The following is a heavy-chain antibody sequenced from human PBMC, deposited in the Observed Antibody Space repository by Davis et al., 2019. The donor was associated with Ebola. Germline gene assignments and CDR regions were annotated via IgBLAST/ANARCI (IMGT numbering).Heavy chain of an antibody. CDR2: IIPIFGTA. CDR3: ARGRTAMVTDAFDI. D-gene: IGHD5-18*01. CDR1: GGTFSSYA. Sequence: SVKVSCKASGGTFSSYAISWVRQAPGQGLEWMGGIIPIFGTANYAQKFQGRVTITADESTSTAYMELSSLRSEDTAVYYCARGRTAMVTDAFDIWGQGTMVTVSS. J-gene: IGHJ3*02. V-gene: IGHV1-69*13.